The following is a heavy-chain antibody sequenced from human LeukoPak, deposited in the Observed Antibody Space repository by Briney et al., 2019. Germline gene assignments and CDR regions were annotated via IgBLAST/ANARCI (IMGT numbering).Heavy chain of an antibody. CDR2: IRYDGNDK. J-gene: IGHJ4*02. D-gene: IGHD1-26*01. V-gene: IGHV3-30*02. CDR3: ATGSTIHHDY. Sequence: GGSLRLSCAASGFTFSYYGMHWVRQAPGKGLEWVAFIRYDGNDKFYSESVKGRFTISRDNAKNSLYLQMNSLRAEDTAVYYCATGSTIHHDYWGQGTLVTVSS. CDR1: GFTFSYYG.